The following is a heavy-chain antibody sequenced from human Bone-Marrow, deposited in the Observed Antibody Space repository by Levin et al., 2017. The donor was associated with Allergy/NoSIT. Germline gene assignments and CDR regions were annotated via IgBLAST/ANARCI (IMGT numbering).Heavy chain of an antibody. D-gene: IGHD4-23*01. CDR2: IYYNGKS. J-gene: IGHJ6*03. Sequence: SETLSLTCTVSGGSISSYYWTWIRQAPEKRLEWIGYIYYNGKSNYNPSLKTRVSISIDTSKNLFSLSLSSVTAADSAIYYCARAIPSGGNSYYYYYMDVWGKGITVTVSS. V-gene: IGHV4-59*01. CDR1: GGSISSYY. CDR3: ARAIPSGGNSYYYYYMDV.